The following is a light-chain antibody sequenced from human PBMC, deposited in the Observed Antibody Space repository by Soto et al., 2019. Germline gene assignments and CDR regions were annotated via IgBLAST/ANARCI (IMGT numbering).Light chain of an antibody. CDR2: GAS. CDR1: QSVSSSY. CDR3: QQYGRSHA. V-gene: IGKV3-20*01. Sequence: EIVLTQSPGTLSLSPGERATLSCRASQSVSSSYLAWYQQKPGQAPRLLIYGASSRATGIPDRCSGSGSGTDFTLTISRLEPEDFAEYYWQQYGRSHAFGQGTKVEIK. J-gene: IGKJ1*01.